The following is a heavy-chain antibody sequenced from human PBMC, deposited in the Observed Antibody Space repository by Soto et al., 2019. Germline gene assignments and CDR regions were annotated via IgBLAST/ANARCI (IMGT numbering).Heavy chain of an antibody. CDR2: IYYSGST. J-gene: IGHJ4*02. V-gene: IGHV4-59*01. CDR3: ARGRRRYPPMDS. CDR1: GGSISSYY. D-gene: IGHD2-2*02. Sequence: SETLSLTCTVSGGSISSYYWSWIRQPPGKGLEWIGYIYYSGSTNYNPSLKSRVTISVDTSKNQFSLKLSSVTAADTAVYYCARGRRRYPPMDSWGQGTLVTVSS.